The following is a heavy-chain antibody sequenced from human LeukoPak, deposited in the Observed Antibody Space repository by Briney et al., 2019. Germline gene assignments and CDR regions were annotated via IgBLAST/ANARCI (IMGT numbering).Heavy chain of an antibody. CDR1: GGSISSYY. D-gene: IGHD2-2*01. CDR3: ARSSRSWSTFDN. Sequence: SETLSLTCTVSGGSISSYYWSWIRQAPGKGLEWIGYIYYSGSTNYNPSLKSRVTISVDTSKNQFSLKLSSVTAADTAVYYCARSSRSWSTFDNWGQGTLVTVSS. V-gene: IGHV4-59*01. CDR2: IYYSGST. J-gene: IGHJ4*02.